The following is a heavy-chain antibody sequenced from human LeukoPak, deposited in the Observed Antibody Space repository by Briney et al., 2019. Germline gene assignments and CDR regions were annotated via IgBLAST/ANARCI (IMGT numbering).Heavy chain of an antibody. CDR3: ARVRRGHSSGWFHFDY. CDR2: INHSGST. J-gene: IGHJ4*02. Sequence: SGTLSLTCAVSGDSISSRNWWTWVRQPPGKGLEWIGEINHSGSTNYNPSLKSRVTISVDTSKNQFSLKLSSVTAADTAVYYCARVRRGHSSGWFHFDYWGQGTLVTVSS. CDR1: GDSISSRNW. V-gene: IGHV4-4*02. D-gene: IGHD6-19*01.